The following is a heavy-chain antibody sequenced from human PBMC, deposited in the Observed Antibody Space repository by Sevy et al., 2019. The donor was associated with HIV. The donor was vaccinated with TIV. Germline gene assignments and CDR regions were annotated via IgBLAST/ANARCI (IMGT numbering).Heavy chain of an antibody. Sequence: SETLSLTCTVSGGSISSYYWSWIRQPPGKGLEWIGYIYYSGSTNYNPSLKSRVTISVDTSKNQFSLKLSSVTAADTAVYYCARESGDLGAFDIWGQGTMVTVSS. J-gene: IGHJ3*02. D-gene: IGHD4-17*01. CDR2: IYYSGST. CDR3: ARESGDLGAFDI. V-gene: IGHV4-59*01. CDR1: GGSISSYY.